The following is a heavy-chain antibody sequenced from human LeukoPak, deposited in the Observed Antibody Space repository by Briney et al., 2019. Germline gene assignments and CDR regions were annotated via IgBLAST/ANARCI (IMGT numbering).Heavy chain of an antibody. J-gene: IGHJ3*02. CDR2: ISSSGSTI. Sequence: GGSLRLSCAASGFTFSDYYMSWIRQAPGKGLEWVSYISSSGSTIYYADSVKGRFTVSRDNSKNTLYLQMNSLRAEDTAVYYCAKSCFGYNLPPSDAFDIWGQGTMVTVSS. D-gene: IGHD5-24*01. V-gene: IGHV3-11*01. CDR3: AKSCFGYNLPPSDAFDI. CDR1: GFTFSDYY.